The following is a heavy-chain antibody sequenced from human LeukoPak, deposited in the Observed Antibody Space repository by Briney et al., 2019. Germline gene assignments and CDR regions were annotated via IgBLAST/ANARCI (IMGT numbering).Heavy chain of an antibody. CDR3: ARGGYSGYDFWFDP. CDR2: IYHSGST. V-gene: IGHV4-30-2*06. Sequence: SQTLSLTCAVSGDSISSGGSSWNWIRPSAGKGLEWIGYIYHSGSTYYIPSLRSRLTISVDRSKNQFSLKLNSVTAADTAIYYCARGGYSGYDFWFDPWGQGTLVTVSS. D-gene: IGHD5-12*01. CDR1: GDSISSGGSS. J-gene: IGHJ5*02.